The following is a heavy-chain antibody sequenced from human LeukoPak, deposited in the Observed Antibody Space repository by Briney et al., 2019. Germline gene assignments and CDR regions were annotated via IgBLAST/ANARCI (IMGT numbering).Heavy chain of an antibody. Sequence: ASVKVSCKASGYTFTSYAMHWVRQAPGQRLEWMGWINAGNGNTKYSQKFQGRVTITRDTSASTAYMGLSSLRSEDTAVYYCAGGYCSSTSCYAFSNWFDPWGQGTLVTVSS. J-gene: IGHJ5*02. CDR1: GYTFTSYA. D-gene: IGHD2-2*01. CDR3: AGGYCSSTSCYAFSNWFDP. CDR2: INAGNGNT. V-gene: IGHV1-3*01.